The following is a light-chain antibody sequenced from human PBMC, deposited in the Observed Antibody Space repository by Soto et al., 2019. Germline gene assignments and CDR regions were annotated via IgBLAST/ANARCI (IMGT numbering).Light chain of an antibody. CDR3: QQLYTYPLT. J-gene: IGKJ4*01. CDR2: TAS. Sequence: DIQMTQSPSSLSASVGDRVTITCRASQGIGNYLAWYQQRPGKVPKLLIYTASTLQSGVPSRFSGSGSGTEFTLTITSLQPEDFAAYYCQQLYTYPLTFGGGTKVEIK. CDR1: QGIGNY. V-gene: IGKV1-9*01.